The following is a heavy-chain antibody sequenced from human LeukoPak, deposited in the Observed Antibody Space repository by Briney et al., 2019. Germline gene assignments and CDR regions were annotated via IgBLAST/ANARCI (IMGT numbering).Heavy chain of an antibody. V-gene: IGHV3-64*01. J-gene: IGHJ4*02. CDR2: ISSNGVST. Sequence: GGSLRLSCAASGFTFSNYAMHWVRQAPGKGLEYVSAISSNGVSTNYANFVKGRFTISRDNSKNTLFLQMGSLRAEDMAVYFCARQPDSGSYYVDYWGQGTLVTVSS. D-gene: IGHD1-26*01. CDR3: ARQPDSGSYYVDY. CDR1: GFTFSNYA.